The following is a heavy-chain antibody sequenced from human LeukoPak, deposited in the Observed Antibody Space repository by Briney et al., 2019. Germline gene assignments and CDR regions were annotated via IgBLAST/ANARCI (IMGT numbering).Heavy chain of an antibody. CDR2: ISAYNGNT. Sequence: ASVKVSCKASGYTFISYSISWVRQAPGQGLEWMGWISAYNGNTNYAQKSQGRVTMTTDTSASTAYMELKSLRSDDTAVYYCVRWLPDYWGQGTLVTVSS. CDR3: VRWLPDY. D-gene: IGHD5-12*01. V-gene: IGHV1-18*01. J-gene: IGHJ4*02. CDR1: GYTFISYS.